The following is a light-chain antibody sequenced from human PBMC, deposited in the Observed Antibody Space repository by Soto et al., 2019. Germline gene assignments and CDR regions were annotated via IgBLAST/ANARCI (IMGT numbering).Light chain of an antibody. CDR3: QQSYSSPPT. V-gene: IGKV1-6*01. CDR1: QGIRND. J-gene: IGKJ1*01. Sequence: AIDVIQTPSLLPADVAVSVTITCRASQGIRNDLGWYQQKPGKAPNLLIYAASSLQSGVPSRFSGSGSGTDFTLTISSLQPEDFATYYCQQSYSSPPTFGQGTKVDIK. CDR2: AAS.